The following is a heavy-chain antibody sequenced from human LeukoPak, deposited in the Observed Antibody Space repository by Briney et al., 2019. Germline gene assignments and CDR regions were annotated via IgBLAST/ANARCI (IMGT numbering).Heavy chain of an antibody. Sequence: ASVKVSCKASGYTFTSYAMHWVRQAPGQRLEWMGGITDMFRTGNYAQKFQGRVTITTDESTRTAYMELSSLTFEDTAVYYCAEINLVEEGGRFVNWLDPWGQGTLVTVSS. D-gene: IGHD1-26*01. CDR3: AEINLVEEGGRFVNWLDP. CDR2: ITDMFRTG. V-gene: IGHV1-69*05. J-gene: IGHJ5*02. CDR1: GYTFTSYA.